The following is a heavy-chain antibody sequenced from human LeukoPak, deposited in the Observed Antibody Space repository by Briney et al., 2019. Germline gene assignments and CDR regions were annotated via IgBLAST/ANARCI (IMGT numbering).Heavy chain of an antibody. CDR2: IIPIFGTA. CDR1: GGTFSSYA. CDR3: ARDSTVTTGLYYYGMDV. D-gene: IGHD4-17*01. V-gene: IGHV1-69*13. Sequence: ASVNVSCKASGGTFSSYAISWVRQAPGQGLEWMGGIIPIFGTANYAQKFQGRVTITADESTSTAYMELSSLRSEDTAVYYCARDSTVTTGLYYYGMDVWGQGTTVTVSS. J-gene: IGHJ6*02.